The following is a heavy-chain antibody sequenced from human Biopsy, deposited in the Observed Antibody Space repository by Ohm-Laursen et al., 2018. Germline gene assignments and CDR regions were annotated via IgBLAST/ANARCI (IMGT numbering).Heavy chain of an antibody. CDR1: GGSIYNFF. CDR3: ARVGVGAPSIDYFDS. D-gene: IGHD1-26*01. J-gene: IGHJ4*02. CDR2: IYYSGST. Sequence: TLSLTCTVSGGSIYNFFWSWVRQPPGKGLEWIGYIYYSGSTNYNPSLKSRVTISVDRSKNHFSLELSSVTAADTAVYYCARVGVGAPSIDYFDSWGQGALVTVSS. V-gene: IGHV4-59*01.